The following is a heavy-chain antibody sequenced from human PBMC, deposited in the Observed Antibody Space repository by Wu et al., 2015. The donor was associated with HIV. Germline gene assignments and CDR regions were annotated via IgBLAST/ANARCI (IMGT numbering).Heavy chain of an antibody. CDR3: ASGDYGSGTYYYYDMDV. CDR1: GYTFTNYD. J-gene: IGHJ6*02. Sequence: QVQLVQSGAEVKKPGASVKVSCKASGYTFTNYDINWVRQATGQGLEWMGWVNPKSGNTGYAQKFQGRVTMTRNTSINTAYMELSSLRSEDTAVYYCASGDYGSGTYYYYDMDVWGQGITVTVSS. V-gene: IGHV1-8*01. CDR2: VNPKSGNT. D-gene: IGHD3-10*01.